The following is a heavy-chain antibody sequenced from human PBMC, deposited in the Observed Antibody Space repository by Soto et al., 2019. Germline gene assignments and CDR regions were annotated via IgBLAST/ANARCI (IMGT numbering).Heavy chain of an antibody. D-gene: IGHD4-17*01. V-gene: IGHV1-69*08. J-gene: IGHJ6*03. CDR3: ARDRYEDGDFFYYYIDV. Sequence: QVQLVQSGAEVKKPGSSVKVSCKASGGTFSSYTISWVRQAPGQGLEWMGRIIPILGIANYAQKFQGRVTITADKSTSTAYMELSSLRSEDTAVYYCARDRYEDGDFFYYYIDVWSKGTTVTVSS. CDR1: GGTFSSYT. CDR2: IIPILGIA.